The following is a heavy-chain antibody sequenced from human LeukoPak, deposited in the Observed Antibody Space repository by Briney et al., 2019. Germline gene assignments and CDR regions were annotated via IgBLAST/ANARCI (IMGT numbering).Heavy chain of an antibody. CDR2: INPNSGGT. V-gene: IGHV1-2*02. Sequence: GASVKVSCKASGYTFTGYYMHWVRQAPGQGLEWMGWINPNSGGTNYAQKFQGRVTMTRDTSISTAYMELSRLRSDDTAVYYCARDLSPWSGRNGNYFDYWAREPWSPSPQ. CDR3: ARDLSPWSGRNGNYFDY. J-gene: IGHJ4*02. CDR1: GYTFTGYY. D-gene: IGHD3-3*01.